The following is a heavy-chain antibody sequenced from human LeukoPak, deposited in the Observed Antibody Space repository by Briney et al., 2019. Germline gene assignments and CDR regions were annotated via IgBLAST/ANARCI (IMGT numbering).Heavy chain of an antibody. CDR2: SRNKANSYTT. CDR1: GFTFSDHY. CDR3: ARGISD. J-gene: IGHJ4*02. Sequence: GGSLRLSCAASGFTFSDHYMDWVRQAPGKGLEWVGRSRNKANSYTTEYAASVKGRFTISRDDSKNSLYLQMNSLKTEDTAGYYCARGISDWGQGTLVTVSS. V-gene: IGHV3-72*01.